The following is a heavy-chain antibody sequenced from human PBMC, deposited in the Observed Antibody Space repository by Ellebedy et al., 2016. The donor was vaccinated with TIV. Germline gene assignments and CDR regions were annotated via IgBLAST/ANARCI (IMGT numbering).Heavy chain of an antibody. V-gene: IGHV4-39*01. CDR2: IYYSGST. Sequence: MPSETLSLTCTVSGGSISGNNYYWGWIRQPPGKGLEWIGSIYYSGSTYYNPSLKSRVTISVDTSKNQFSLKLSSVTAADTAVYYCARLPGEDSRGYYFDHWGQGTLVTVSS. D-gene: IGHD3-22*01. CDR1: GGSISGNNYY. CDR3: ARLPGEDSRGYYFDH. J-gene: IGHJ4*02.